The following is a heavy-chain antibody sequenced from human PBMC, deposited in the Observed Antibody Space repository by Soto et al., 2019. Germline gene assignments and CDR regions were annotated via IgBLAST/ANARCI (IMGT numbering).Heavy chain of an antibody. CDR1: AYTLTGLS. Sequence: ASGKVSCKVSAYTLTGLSVHWVRQAPGKGLEWMGGFDPEDGETIYAQKFQGRVTMTEDTSTDTAYMELSSLRSEDTAVYYCATDSSITIFGVVINSRYYYYGMDVWGQGTTVTVSS. CDR3: ATDSSITIFGVVINSRYYYYGMDV. V-gene: IGHV1-24*01. CDR2: FDPEDGET. J-gene: IGHJ6*02. D-gene: IGHD3-3*01.